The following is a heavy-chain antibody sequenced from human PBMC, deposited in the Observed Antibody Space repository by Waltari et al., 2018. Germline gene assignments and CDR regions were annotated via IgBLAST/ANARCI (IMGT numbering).Heavy chain of an antibody. CDR1: GFTFSTYS. V-gene: IGHV3-21*02. CDR2: IGSSDSNI. CDR3: ARQMGPIAAATTDF. J-gene: IGHJ4*02. D-gene: IGHD6-13*01. Sequence: EVQLVESGGGLVKPGGSLRLSCAASGFTFSTYSMNWVRQAPGKGLEWVSSIGSSDSNIYYAGSVKGRFTISRDNAKNSLYLQMNSLRVEDTAVYYCARQMGPIAAATTDFWGQGTLVTVSS.